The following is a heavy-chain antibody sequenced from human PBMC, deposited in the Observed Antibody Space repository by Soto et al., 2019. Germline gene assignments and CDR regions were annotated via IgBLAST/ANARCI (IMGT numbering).Heavy chain of an antibody. CDR1: GFTFSSYA. CDR2: ISGSGGST. V-gene: IGHV3-23*01. Sequence: GGSLRLSCAASGFTFSSYAMSWVRQAPGKGLEWVSAISGSGGSTYYADSVKGRFTISRDNSKNTLYLQMNSLRAEDTAVYYCAKDGDYYGSGSFNYYYYGMDVWGQGTTVTVS. CDR3: AKDGDYYGSGSFNYYYYGMDV. J-gene: IGHJ6*02. D-gene: IGHD3-10*01.